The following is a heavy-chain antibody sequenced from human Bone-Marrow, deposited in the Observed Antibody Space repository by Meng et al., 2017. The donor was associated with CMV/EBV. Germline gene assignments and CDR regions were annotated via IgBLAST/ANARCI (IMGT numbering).Heavy chain of an antibody. D-gene: IGHD6-13*01. CDR3: ARVCIAAAGTNIDY. V-gene: IGHV3-30*04. CDR2: ISYDGSNK. J-gene: IGHJ4*02. CDR1: GFTFSSYA. Sequence: GGSLRLSCAASGFTFSSYAMHWVRQAPGKGLEWVAVISYDGSNKYYADSVKGRFTISRDNSKNTLYLQMNSLRAEDTAVYYCARVCIAAAGTNIDYWGQGTLVTVSS.